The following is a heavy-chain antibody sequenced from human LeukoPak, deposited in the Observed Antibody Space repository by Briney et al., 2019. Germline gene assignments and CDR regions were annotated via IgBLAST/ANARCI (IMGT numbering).Heavy chain of an antibody. CDR3: ATSHMVRGVIPMNY. CDR1: GFTFSSYS. CDR2: ISSSSSYI. V-gene: IGHV3-21*01. Sequence: GGSLRLSCAASGFTFSSYSMNWVRQAPGKGLEWVSSISSSSSYIYYADSVKGRFTISRDNAKNSLYLQMNSLRAEDTAVYDCATSHMVRGVIPMNYWGQGTLVTVSS. J-gene: IGHJ4*02. D-gene: IGHD3-10*01.